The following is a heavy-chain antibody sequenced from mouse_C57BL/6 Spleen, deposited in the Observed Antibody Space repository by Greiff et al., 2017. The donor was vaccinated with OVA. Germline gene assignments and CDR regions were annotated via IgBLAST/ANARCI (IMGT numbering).Heavy chain of an antibody. Sequence: VKQSHGKSLEWIGDINPNNGGTSYNQKFKGKATLTVDKSSSAAYMELRSLTSEDSAVYYCAREAFGDYWGQGTSLTVSS. CDR2: INPNNGGT. J-gene: IGHJ2*02. V-gene: IGHV1-26*01. CDR3: AREAFGDY.